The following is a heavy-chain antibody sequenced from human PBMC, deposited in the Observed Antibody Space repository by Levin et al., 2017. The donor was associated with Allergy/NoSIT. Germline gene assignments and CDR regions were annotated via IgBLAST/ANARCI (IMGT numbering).Heavy chain of an antibody. D-gene: IGHD3-22*01. V-gene: IGHV5-51*01. CDR2: IYPGDSDT. CDR1: GYSFTSYW. CDR3: ARRRTVTMIVGPTDDAFDI. Sequence: GESLKISCKGSGYSFTSYWIGWVRQMPGKGLEWMGIIYPGDSDTRYSPSFQGQVTISADKSISTAYLQWSSLKASDTAMYYCARRRTVTMIVGPTDDAFDIWGQGTMVTVSS. J-gene: IGHJ3*02.